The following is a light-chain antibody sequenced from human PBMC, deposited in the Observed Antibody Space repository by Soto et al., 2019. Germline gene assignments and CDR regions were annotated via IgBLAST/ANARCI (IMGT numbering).Light chain of an antibody. Sequence: EIVLTQSPAALSISTGERATLSCRASQSVSINLGWYQQNPGQAPRLLIYRASTRVTGIPARFSGSGSETEFTLTISSLQSEDSAVYYCQQYHKWPITFGQGTRLEIK. V-gene: IGKV3-15*01. CDR1: QSVSIN. CDR2: RAS. J-gene: IGKJ5*01. CDR3: QQYHKWPIT.